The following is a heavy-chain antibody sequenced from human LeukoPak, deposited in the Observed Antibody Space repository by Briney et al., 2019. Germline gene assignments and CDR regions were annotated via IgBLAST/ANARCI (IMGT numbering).Heavy chain of an antibody. CDR2: VYSSGNT. V-gene: IGHV4-59*01. CDR1: GGSIGSFY. J-gene: IGHJ4*02. Sequence: SETLSLTCTVSGGSIGSFYWNWIRQPPGKGLEWIGYVYSSGNTNYNPSLKSRVIISVDTSKNQFSLKLSSVTAADTAVYYCARMASGSGGYWGQGTLVTVSS. D-gene: IGHD3-10*01. CDR3: ARMASGSGGY.